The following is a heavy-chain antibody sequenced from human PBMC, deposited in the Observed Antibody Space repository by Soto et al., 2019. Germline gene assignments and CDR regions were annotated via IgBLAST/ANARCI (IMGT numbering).Heavy chain of an antibody. CDR3: ARVRFGDAFGY. V-gene: IGHV1-18*01. CDR1: GYRFPSFG. J-gene: IGHJ4*02. Sequence: QVQLVQSGPEVKKPGASVKVSCEVSGYRFPSFGINWVRQAPGQGLEWVGWVNPDNHNTNYAQNLQHRVSLTTDTSTNTAVLELRDLTADDTAVYYCARVRFGDAFGYWGQGALVTVSS. D-gene: IGHD4-17*01. CDR2: VNPDNHNT.